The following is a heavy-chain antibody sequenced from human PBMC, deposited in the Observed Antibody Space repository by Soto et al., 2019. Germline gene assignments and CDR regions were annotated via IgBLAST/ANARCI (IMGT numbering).Heavy chain of an antibody. CDR3: ASLSAPVDH. J-gene: IGHJ4*02. V-gene: IGHV3-74*01. D-gene: IGHD6-13*01. CDR1: GFTVSNNY. Sequence: GGSLRLSCAVSGFTVSNNYMIWVRQRPGKGMEWVSEIDSDGSSTDYADSVKGRFTVSRDNAQNSLFLQMNSLRVEDTAVYYCASLSAPVDHWGQGILVTVSS. CDR2: IDSDGSST.